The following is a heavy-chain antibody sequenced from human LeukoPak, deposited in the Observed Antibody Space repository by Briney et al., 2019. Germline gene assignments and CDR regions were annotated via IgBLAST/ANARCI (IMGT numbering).Heavy chain of an antibody. D-gene: IGHD3-22*01. J-gene: IGHJ5*02. CDR1: GYTFTSYD. CDR2: MNPNSGNT. Sequence: GALVKVSCKASGYTFTSYDINWVRQATGQGLEWMGWMNPNSGNTGYAQKFQGRVTMTRNTTISTAYMELSSLRSEDAAVYYCARAGKRTYYYDSGSWGQGTLVTVSS. CDR3: ARAGKRTYYYDSGS. V-gene: IGHV1-8*01.